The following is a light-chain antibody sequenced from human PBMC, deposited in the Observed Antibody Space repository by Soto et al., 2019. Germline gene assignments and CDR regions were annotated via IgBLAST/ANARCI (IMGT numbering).Light chain of an antibody. J-gene: IGKJ1*01. CDR2: GAS. CDR3: QQYGSSPRT. Sequence: EIVLTQSPGTLSLSPGEGATLSCRASQSVGSSYLAWFQQRPGQAPRLLIYGASSRATGIPDRFSGSGSGTDFTLTISRLEPEDLAVYYCQQYGSSPRTFGQGTKVEIK. V-gene: IGKV3-20*01. CDR1: QSVGSSY.